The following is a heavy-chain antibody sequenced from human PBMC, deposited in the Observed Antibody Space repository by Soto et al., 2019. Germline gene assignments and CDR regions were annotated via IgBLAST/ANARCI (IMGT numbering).Heavy chain of an antibody. CDR2: IKQDGSEK. J-gene: IGHJ4*02. CDR1: GFTFSSYW. Sequence: EVQLVESGGGLVQPGGSLRLSCAASGFTFSSYWMSWVRQAPGKGLEWVANIKQDGSEKYYVDSVKGRFTISRDNAKNSLYLQMNSRRAEDTAVYYCARGIYDYIWGSYRLYYFDYWGQGTLVTVSS. V-gene: IGHV3-7*04. CDR3: ARGIYDYIWGSYRLYYFDY. D-gene: IGHD3-16*02.